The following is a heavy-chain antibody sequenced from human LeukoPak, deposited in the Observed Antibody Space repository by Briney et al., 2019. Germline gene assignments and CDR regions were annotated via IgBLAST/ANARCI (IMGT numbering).Heavy chain of an antibody. CDR1: GGSISSSSYY. D-gene: IGHD2-15*01. J-gene: IGHJ4*02. CDR3: ARRVGSGLRIYYFDY. Sequence: PSETLSLTCTVSGGSISSSSYYWGWIRQPPGKGLEWIGSIYYSGSTYYNPSLKSRVTISVDTSKNQFSLKLSSVTAADTAVYYCARRVGSGLRIYYFDYWGQGTLVTVSS. CDR2: IYYSGST. V-gene: IGHV4-39*07.